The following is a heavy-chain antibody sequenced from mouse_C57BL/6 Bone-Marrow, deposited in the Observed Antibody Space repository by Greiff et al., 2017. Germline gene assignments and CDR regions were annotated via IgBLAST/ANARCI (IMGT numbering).Heavy chain of an antibody. CDR2: IDPEAGGP. CDR3: TRLISTVVATDYAMYY. D-gene: IGHD1-1*01. V-gene: IGHV1-15*01. CDR1: GYTFTDYE. J-gene: IGHJ4*01. Sequence: QVQLQQSGAELVRPGASVTLSCKASGYTFTDYEMHWVKQTPVQGLEWIGAIDPEAGGPAYNQKFKGKAILTADKSSSTAYMELRSLTSEDSAVYYCTRLISTVVATDYAMYYWGQGTSVTVSS.